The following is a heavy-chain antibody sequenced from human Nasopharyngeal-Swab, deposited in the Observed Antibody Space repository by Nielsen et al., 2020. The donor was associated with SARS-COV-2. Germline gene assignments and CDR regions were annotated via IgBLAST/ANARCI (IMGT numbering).Heavy chain of an antibody. D-gene: IGHD3-10*01. J-gene: IGHJ4*02. CDR2: IKQDGSEK. CDR1: EFTFRDYR. V-gene: IGHV3-7*01. Sequence: GESLKISCVASEFTFRDYRMSWVRQAPAKGLEWVASIKQDGSEKNYVDSVKGRFTISRDNAKNSLFLQMDSLRTEDTAFYYCARVGGRTSPMGSWGQGTPVTVSS. CDR3: ARVGGRTSPMGS.